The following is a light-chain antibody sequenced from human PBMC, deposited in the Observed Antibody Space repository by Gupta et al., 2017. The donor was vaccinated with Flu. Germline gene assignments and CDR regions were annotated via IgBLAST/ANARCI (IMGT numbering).Light chain of an antibody. Sequence: SSELSQDAAVSVALGQTVRSTCQGDSLKSYYASWYQQKPGQDPVLVIYGKNNRPSGIPDRFSGSSSGNPASLTIAGAQAEDEADYYCNSRDSSGNHPVVFGGGTKLTVL. CDR1: SLKSYY. CDR3: NSRDSSGNHPVV. CDR2: GKN. J-gene: IGLJ2*01. V-gene: IGLV3-19*01.